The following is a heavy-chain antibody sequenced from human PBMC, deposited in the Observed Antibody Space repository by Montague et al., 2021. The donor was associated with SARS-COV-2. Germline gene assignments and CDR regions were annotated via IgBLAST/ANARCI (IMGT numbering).Heavy chain of an antibody. V-gene: IGHV3-23*01. D-gene: IGHD3-10*01. CDR2: TSGSGGST. J-gene: IGHJ6*02. CDR3: AKDLSLLWFGELPPLGYYYGMDV. CDR1: GFTFSSYS. Sequence: SLRLSCAASGFTFSSYSMSWVRQAPGKGLEWVSATSGSGGSTYYADSVKGRFTISRDNSKNTLYLQMNSLRAEDTAVYYCAKDLSLLWFGELPPLGYYYGMDVWGQGTTVTVSS.